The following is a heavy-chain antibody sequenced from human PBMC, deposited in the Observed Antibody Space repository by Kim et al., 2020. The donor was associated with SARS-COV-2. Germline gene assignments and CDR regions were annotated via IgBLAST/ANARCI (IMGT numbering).Heavy chain of an antibody. CDR3: ARAVAYYDILTGYDY. J-gene: IGHJ4*01. CDR1: GFTFSSYA. V-gene: IGHV3-30*04. CDR2: ISHDGSNK. Sequence: GGSLRLSCAASGFTFSSYAMHWVRQAPGKGLEWVAVISHDGSNKYYADSVKGRFTISRDNSKSTLYLQMNSLRAEDTAVYYCARAVAYYDILTGYDYWG. D-gene: IGHD3-9*01.